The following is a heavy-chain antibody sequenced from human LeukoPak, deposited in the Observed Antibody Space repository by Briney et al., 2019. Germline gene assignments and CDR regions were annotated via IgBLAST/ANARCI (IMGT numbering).Heavy chain of an antibody. CDR2: ISGSGGST. CDR3: ARVSSDWYFDY. Sequence: HSGGSLRLSCAASGFTFISYAMSWVRQAPGKGLEWVSAISGSGGSTYYADSVKGRFTISRDNAKNSLFLQMNSLRDEDTAVYHCARVSSDWYFDYWGQGTLVTVSS. CDR1: GFTFISYA. D-gene: IGHD6-19*01. V-gene: IGHV3-23*01. J-gene: IGHJ4*02.